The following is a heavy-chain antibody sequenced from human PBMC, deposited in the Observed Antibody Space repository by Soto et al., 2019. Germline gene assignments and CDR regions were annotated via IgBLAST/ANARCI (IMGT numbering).Heavy chain of an antibody. CDR1: GFTFSSYG. CDR2: IWYDGGSK. V-gene: IGHV3-33*01. D-gene: IGHD3-16*01. J-gene: IGHJ4*02. CDR3: ARSDNTAYYRGGY. Sequence: QVQLLESGGGVVQPGRSLRLSCAASGFTFSSYGMHWVRQAPGKGLEWVAVIWYDGGSKYYADSVKGRFTISRDNSKNTLYLQMNNLRAEDTAVYYCARSDNTAYYRGGYWGQGTLFTVSS.